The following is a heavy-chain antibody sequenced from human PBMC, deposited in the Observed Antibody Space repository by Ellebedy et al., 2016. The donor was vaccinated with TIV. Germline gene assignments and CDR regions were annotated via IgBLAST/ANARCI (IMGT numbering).Heavy chain of an antibody. Sequence: SVKVSCXASGGTFSSYAISWVRQAPGQGLEWMGGIIPIFGTANYAQKFQGRVTITADESTSTAYMELSSLRSEDTAVYYCARDPQDIVLMVYASNLGAFDIWGQGTTVTVSS. D-gene: IGHD2-8*01. J-gene: IGHJ3*02. V-gene: IGHV1-69*13. CDR2: IIPIFGTA. CDR1: GGTFSSYA. CDR3: ARDPQDIVLMVYASNLGAFDI.